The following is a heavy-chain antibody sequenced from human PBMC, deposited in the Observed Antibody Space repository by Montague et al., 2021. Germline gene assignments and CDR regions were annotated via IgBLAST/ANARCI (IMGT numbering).Heavy chain of an antibody. D-gene: IGHD3-16*01. J-gene: IGHJ4*01. V-gene: IGHV3-74*03. CDR2: IATDGRST. CDR1: GFNFGNYW. Sequence: SLRLSCAASGFNFGNYWMHWVRQAPGKGLEWVSHIATDGRSTTYADSVTGRFTISRDNAKNTLCLQMNSLRAEDTAVYYCSRDLDSGLGGSYGYFDHWGQGTLVTVSS. CDR3: SRDLDSGLGGSYGYFDH.